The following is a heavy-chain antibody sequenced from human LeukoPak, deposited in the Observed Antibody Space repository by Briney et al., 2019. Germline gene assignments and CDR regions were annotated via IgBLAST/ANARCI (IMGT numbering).Heavy chain of an antibody. D-gene: IGHD2-15*01. J-gene: IGHJ4*02. CDR3: AKDIEISY. Sequence: GGSLRLSCAASGFAFKNSAMTWVRQAPGKGLEWVSLISASGANTYSTDSVKGRFTLSRDNSENTLYLQMNSLRAGDTAVYYCAKDIEISYWGQGTLVTVSS. CDR1: GFAFKNSA. V-gene: IGHV3-23*01. CDR2: ISASGANT.